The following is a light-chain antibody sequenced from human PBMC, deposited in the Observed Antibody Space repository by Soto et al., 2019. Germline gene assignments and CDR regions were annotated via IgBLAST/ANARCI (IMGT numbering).Light chain of an antibody. V-gene: IGKV3-20*01. J-gene: IGKJ5*01. CDR1: QSITSRS. Sequence: EIVLTQSPGTLSLSPGERATLTCRASQSITSRSLAWYQQKPGQAPRLLIYGSSSRATGIPDRFSGSGSGTDFTITISRLEPEDFAVYYCQQYGSSPITFGQGTRLEIK. CDR2: GSS. CDR3: QQYGSSPIT.